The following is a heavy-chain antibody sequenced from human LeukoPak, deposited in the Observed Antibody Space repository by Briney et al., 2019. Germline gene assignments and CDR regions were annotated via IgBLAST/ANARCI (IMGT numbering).Heavy chain of an antibody. J-gene: IGHJ4*02. V-gene: IGHV3-23*01. Sequence: PGGSLRLSCAASGFTFSIYAMSWVRQAPGKGLEWVSAISGSGGTAYYADSVKGRFTISRDNSKNTLYLQMNSLRAEDTAVYYCAKRKDSGSFDYWGQGTLVTVSS. CDR2: ISGSGGTA. CDR3: AKRKDSGSFDY. D-gene: IGHD1-26*01. CDR1: GFTFSIYA.